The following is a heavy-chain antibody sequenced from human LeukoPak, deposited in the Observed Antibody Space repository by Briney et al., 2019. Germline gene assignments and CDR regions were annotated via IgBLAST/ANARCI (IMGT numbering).Heavy chain of an antibody. CDR1: GFTFSIYA. Sequence: GGSLRLSCAASGFTFSIYAMSWVRQAPGKGREWVSTVSGSGGSTYYADSVKGRFTISRDNSKNTLYLQMNSLRAEDTAVYYCAKYWGAYGDYRGRYMDVWGKGTTVTVSS. V-gene: IGHV3-23*01. J-gene: IGHJ6*03. CDR2: VSGSGGST. CDR3: AKYWGAYGDYRGRYMDV. D-gene: IGHD4-17*01.